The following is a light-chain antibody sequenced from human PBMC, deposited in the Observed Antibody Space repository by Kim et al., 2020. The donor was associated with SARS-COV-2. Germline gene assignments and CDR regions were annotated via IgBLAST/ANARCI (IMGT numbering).Light chain of an antibody. Sequence: GMTVAISCTPSSGSLDDNYVQWYQQRPGAVPTTVIYEDDQRPSGVSDRFSGSIDNSSNSASLTISGLRTEDEADYYCQSYNMDNVIFGGGTQLTVL. J-gene: IGLJ2*01. V-gene: IGLV6-57*03. CDR1: SGSLDDNY. CDR2: EDD. CDR3: QSYNMDNVI.